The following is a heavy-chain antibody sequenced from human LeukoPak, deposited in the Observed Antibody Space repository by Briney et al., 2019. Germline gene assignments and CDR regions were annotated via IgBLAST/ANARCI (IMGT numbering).Heavy chain of an antibody. J-gene: IGHJ6*03. CDR2: ISSSSSYI. D-gene: IGHD3-3*01. CDR1: GFTFSSYS. V-gene: IGHV3-21*01. CDR3: ARDHQYDSPYYYMDV. Sequence: PGGSLRLSCAASGFTFSSYSMNWVRQAPGKGLEWVSSISSSSSYIYYADSVKGRFTISRDNAKNSLYLQMNSLRAEDTAVYYCARDHQYDSPYYYMDVWGKGTTVTVSS.